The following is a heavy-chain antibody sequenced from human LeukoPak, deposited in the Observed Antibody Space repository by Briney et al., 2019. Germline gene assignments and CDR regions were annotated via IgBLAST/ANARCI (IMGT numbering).Heavy chain of an antibody. CDR1: GFTFSTYW. Sequence: GGSLRLSCAASGFTFSTYWMHWVPQAPGKGLVWVSRINSDGSSTTYADSVRGRFTISRDNAKNTLYLQMNSLRAEDTAVYYCVRDCTSCDAYWFDPWGQGTLVTVSS. J-gene: IGHJ5*02. V-gene: IGHV3-74*01. D-gene: IGHD2-2*01. CDR3: VRDCTSCDAYWFDP. CDR2: INSDGSST.